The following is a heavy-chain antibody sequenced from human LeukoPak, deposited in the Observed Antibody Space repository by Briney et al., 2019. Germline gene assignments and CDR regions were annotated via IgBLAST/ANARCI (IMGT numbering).Heavy chain of an antibody. V-gene: IGHV3-7*01. CDR2: IKQDGSEK. CDR3: AREAYYDSSGYYYRLFDY. CDR1: GFTFNRYW. Sequence: GGSLRLSCAASGFTFNRYWMSWVRQAPGKGLEWVANIKQDGSEKYYVDSVKGRFTISRDNAKNSLSLQMNSLRAEDTAVCYCAREAYYDSSGYYYRLFDYWGQGTLVTVSS. D-gene: IGHD3-22*01. J-gene: IGHJ4*02.